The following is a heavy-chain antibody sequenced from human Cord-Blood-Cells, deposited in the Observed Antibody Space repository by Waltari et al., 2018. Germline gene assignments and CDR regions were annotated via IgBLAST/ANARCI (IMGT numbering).Heavy chain of an antibody. CDR2: ISYDGSNK. J-gene: IGHJ4*02. D-gene: IGHD6-6*01. CDR3: AKDFEYSSS. CDR1: GFTFSSYG. Sequence: QVQLVESGGGVVQPGRSLRLSCAASGFTFSSYGMHWVRQAPGKGLEWVAVISYDGSNKYYADSVKGRFTISRDNSKNTLYLQMNSLRAEDTAVYYCAKDFEYSSSWGQGTLVTVSS. V-gene: IGHV3-30*18.